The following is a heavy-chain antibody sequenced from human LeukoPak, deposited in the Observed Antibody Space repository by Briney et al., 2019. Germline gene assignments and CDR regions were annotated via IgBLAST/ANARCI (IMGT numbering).Heavy chain of an antibody. CDR3: ARDQSSGWYLKGWFDP. J-gene: IGHJ5*02. CDR2: ISWNSGSI. V-gene: IGHV3-9*01. Sequence: GGSLRLSCAASGFTYDDYAMHWVRQAPGKGLEWVSGISWNSGSIVHADSVEARFHISRHNAKNSLYLQMNSLRDGDTAVYYCARDQSSGWYLKGWFDPWGKGTVVSVFS. CDR1: GFTYDDYA. D-gene: IGHD6-19*01.